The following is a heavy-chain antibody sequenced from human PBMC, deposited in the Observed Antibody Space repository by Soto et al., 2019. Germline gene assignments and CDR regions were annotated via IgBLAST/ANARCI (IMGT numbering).Heavy chain of an antibody. CDR2: IYYSGST. CDR1: GGSISSSSYY. V-gene: IGHV4-39*01. D-gene: IGHD3-3*01. CDR3: ARPCTIFRAVYCGMDV. Sequence: QLQLQESCPGLVKPSETLSLTCTVSGGSISSSSYYWGWIRQPPGKGLEWIGSIYYSGSTYYNPSLKSRVTITVDTSKNQFSLKLRSVTAADTAVYYCARPCTIFRAVYCGMDVWGQGTTVTVSS. J-gene: IGHJ6*02.